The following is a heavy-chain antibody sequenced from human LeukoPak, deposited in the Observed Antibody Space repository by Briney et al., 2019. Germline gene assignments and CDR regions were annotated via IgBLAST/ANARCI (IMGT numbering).Heavy chain of an antibody. V-gene: IGHV1-18*01. CDR1: GYTFTSYG. D-gene: IGHD2-8*01. Sequence: ASVKVSCKASGYTFTSYGISWVRQAPGQGLEWMGWISAYNGNTNYAQKLQGRVTMTTDTSTSTAYMELRSLRSDDTAVYYCAREYRILYFYDAFDIWGQGTMVTASS. CDR3: AREYRILYFYDAFDI. CDR2: ISAYNGNT. J-gene: IGHJ3*02.